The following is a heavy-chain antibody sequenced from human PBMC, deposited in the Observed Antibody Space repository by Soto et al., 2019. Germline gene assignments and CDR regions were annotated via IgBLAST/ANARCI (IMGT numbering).Heavy chain of an antibody. CDR2: INAGNGNT. CDR1: GYTFTSYA. Sequence: ASVKVSCKASGYTFTSYAMHWVRQAPGQRLEWMGWINAGNGNTKYSQKFQGRVTITRDTSASTAYMELSSLRSEDTAVYYCARAYYDFWSGYYQSPFDYWGQGTLVTVPS. CDR3: ARAYYDFWSGYYQSPFDY. D-gene: IGHD3-3*01. V-gene: IGHV1-3*01. J-gene: IGHJ4*02.